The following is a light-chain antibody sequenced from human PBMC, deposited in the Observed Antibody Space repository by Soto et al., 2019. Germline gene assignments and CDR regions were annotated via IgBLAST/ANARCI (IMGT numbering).Light chain of an antibody. J-gene: IGLJ1*01. V-gene: IGLV2-23*02. CDR1: SSDVGSYNL. CDR2: DVS. Sequence: QSALTQPASVSGSPGQSITISCTGTSSDVGSYNLVSWYQQHPGKAPKLIIYDVSERPSGVSNRFSGSQSGNTASLTISGFQAEDEVDYYCCSYAGSRTYAFGTGTKVTVL. CDR3: CSYAGSRTYA.